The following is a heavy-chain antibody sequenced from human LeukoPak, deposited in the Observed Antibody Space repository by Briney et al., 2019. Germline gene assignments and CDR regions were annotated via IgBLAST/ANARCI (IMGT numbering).Heavy chain of an antibody. CDR2: ISAYNGNT. CDR3: ARGSSSYYYYYYMDV. D-gene: IGHD6-13*01. J-gene: IGHJ6*03. Sequence: GASVKVSCKASGYTFTSYGISWVRQAPGQGLEWMGWISAYNGNTNYAQKLQGRVTMTTDTSTSTAYMELRSLRSDDTAVYYCARGSSSYYYYYYMDVWGKGTTVTVSS. V-gene: IGHV1-18*01. CDR1: GYTFTSYG.